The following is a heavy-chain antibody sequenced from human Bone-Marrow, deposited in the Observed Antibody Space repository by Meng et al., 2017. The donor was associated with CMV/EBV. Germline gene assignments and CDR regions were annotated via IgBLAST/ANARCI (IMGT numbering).Heavy chain of an antibody. CDR1: GFTFSSYG. D-gene: IGHD3-3*01. CDR2: MRYDGSNK. CDR3: ARSGEAFWSGYYPPYYYYYYGMDV. V-gene: IGHV3-30*02. J-gene: IGHJ6*02. Sequence: GESLKISCAASGFTFSSYGMHWVRQAPGKGLEWVTFMRYDGSNKYYADSVKGRFTISRDNSKNTLYLQMNSLRAEDTAVYYCARSGEAFWSGYYPPYYYYYYGMDVWGQGTTVTVSS.